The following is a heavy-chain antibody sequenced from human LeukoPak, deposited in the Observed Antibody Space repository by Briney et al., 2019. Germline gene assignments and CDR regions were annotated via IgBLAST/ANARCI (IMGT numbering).Heavy chain of an antibody. J-gene: IGHJ4*02. CDR2: ISWNSGSI. CDR3: ARPAFLEWTPDDY. D-gene: IGHD3-3*01. CDR1: GFTFDDYA. V-gene: IGHV3-9*01. Sequence: GRSLRLSCAASGFTFDDYAMHWVRQAPGKGLEWVSGISWNSGSIGYADSVKGRFTISRDNAKNSLYLQMNSLRAEDTAVYYCARPAFLEWTPDDYWGQGTLVTVSS.